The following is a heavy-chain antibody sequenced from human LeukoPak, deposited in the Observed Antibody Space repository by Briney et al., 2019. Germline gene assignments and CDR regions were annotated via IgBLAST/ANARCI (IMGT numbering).Heavy chain of an antibody. D-gene: IGHD3-10*01. CDR2: IYYSGST. V-gene: IGHV4-59*01. J-gene: IGHJ4*02. CDR1: GGSISSYY. Sequence: TASETLSLTCTVSGGSISSYYWSWIRQPPGKGLEWIGYIYYSGSTNYNPSLKSRVTISVDTSKNQFSLKLSSVTAADTAVYYCAREDASGGYYFDCWGQGTPVTVSS. CDR3: AREDASGGYYFDC.